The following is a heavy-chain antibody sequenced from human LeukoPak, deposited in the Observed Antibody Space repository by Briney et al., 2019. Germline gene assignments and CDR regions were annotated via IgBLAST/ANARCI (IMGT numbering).Heavy chain of an antibody. CDR1: GFTFRNYW. CDR3: ARENYFDY. Sequence: PGGSLRLSRAASGFTFRNYWMGWVRQAPGKGLEWVANIKQDGSETYYVDSVKGRFTISRDNAKNSLYLQMNSLRAEDTAVYYCARENYFDYWGQGTLVTVSS. V-gene: IGHV3-7*01. CDR2: IKQDGSET. J-gene: IGHJ4*02.